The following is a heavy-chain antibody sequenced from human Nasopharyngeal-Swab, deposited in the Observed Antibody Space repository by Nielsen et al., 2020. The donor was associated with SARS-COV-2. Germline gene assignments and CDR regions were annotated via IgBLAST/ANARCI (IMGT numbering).Heavy chain of an antibody. D-gene: IGHD6-19*01. CDR3: ARGHISGWYGGVYWFDP. Sequence: SETLSLTCTVSDGSIFSYYWSWIRQPAGKGLEWIGRIYTSGSTNYNPSLKSRVTMSIDTPKNQFSLKLSSVTAADTAVYYCARGHISGWYGGVYWFDPWGQGTLVTVSS. J-gene: IGHJ5*02. V-gene: IGHV4-4*07. CDR2: IYTSGST. CDR1: DGSIFSYY.